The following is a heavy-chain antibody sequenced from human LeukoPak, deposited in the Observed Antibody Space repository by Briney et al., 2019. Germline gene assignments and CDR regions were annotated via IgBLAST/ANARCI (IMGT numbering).Heavy chain of an antibody. Sequence: PSETLSLTCAVYGGSFSGYYWSWIRQPPGKGLEWIGEIHHGGTTNYNPSLKSRVTISVDKSKNQFSPKLNSVTAADTAVYYCAKKDYYYMDVWGKGTTVTVSS. CDR2: IHHGGTT. CDR3: AKKDYYYMDV. V-gene: IGHV4-34*01. J-gene: IGHJ6*03. CDR1: GGSFSGYY.